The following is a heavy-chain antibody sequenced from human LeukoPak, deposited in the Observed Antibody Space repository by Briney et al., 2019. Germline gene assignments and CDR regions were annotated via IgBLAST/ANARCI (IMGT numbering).Heavy chain of an antibody. CDR1: GFTFSSYA. V-gene: IGHV3-23*01. D-gene: IGHD5-18*01. Sequence: GGSLRLSCAASGFTFSSYAMSWVRQAPGKGLEWVSAISGSGGSTYYADSVKGRFTISRDNSKNTLYLQMNSLRAEDTAVYYCAIVRDGYSYGPNWFDPWGQGTLVTVSS. J-gene: IGHJ5*02. CDR2: ISGSGGST. CDR3: AIVRDGYSYGPNWFDP.